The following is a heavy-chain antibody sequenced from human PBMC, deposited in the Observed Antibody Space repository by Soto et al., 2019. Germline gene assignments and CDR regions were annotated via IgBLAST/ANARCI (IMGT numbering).Heavy chain of an antibody. J-gene: IGHJ6*03. D-gene: IGHD6-6*01. CDR2: IYYSGST. CDR1: GGSISSGGYY. Sequence: PSETLSLTCTVSGGSISSGGYYWSWIRQHPGKGLEWIGYIYYSGSTYYNPSLKSRVTISVDTSKNQFSLKLSSVTAADTAVYYCARGGSSDYYYYYYMDVWGKGTTVTVSS. V-gene: IGHV4-31*03. CDR3: ARGGSSDYYYYYYMDV.